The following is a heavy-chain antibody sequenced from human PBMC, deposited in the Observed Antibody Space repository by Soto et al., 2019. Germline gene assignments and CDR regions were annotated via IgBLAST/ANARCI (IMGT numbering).Heavy chain of an antibody. J-gene: IGHJ4*02. CDR2: IYYSGST. D-gene: IGHD4-17*01. V-gene: IGHV4-59*01. Sequence: SETLSLTCTVSGGSISSYYWSWIRQPPGKGLEWIGYIYYSGSTNYNPSLKSRVTISVDTSKNQFSLKLSSVTAEDTAVYYCAKDINYGGNSWAFDYWGQGTLVTVSS. CDR3: AKDINYGGNSWAFDY. CDR1: GGSISSYY.